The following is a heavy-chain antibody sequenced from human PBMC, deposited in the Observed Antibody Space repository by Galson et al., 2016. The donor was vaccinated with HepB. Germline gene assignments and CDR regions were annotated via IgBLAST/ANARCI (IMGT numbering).Heavy chain of an antibody. Sequence: LRLSCAASGFTFSYYAMNWVRQAPGKGLEWVSAISGSGGSTYYADSVKGRFTISRDNSKNTLYLQMNSLRAEDTAVYYCAKGGEWLLYFAYWGQGTLVTDSS. CDR1: GFTFSYYA. D-gene: IGHD3-3*01. CDR2: ISGSGGST. CDR3: AKGGEWLLYFAY. V-gene: IGHV3-23*01. J-gene: IGHJ4*02.